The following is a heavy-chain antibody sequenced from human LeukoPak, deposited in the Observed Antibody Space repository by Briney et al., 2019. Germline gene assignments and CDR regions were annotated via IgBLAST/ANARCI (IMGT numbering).Heavy chain of an antibody. CDR3: ARSFSLSSGYDY. D-gene: IGHD3-22*01. CDR2: IGTAGDT. Sequence: GGSLRLSCAASGFTFSSYDMHWVRQAIGKGLEWVSAIGTAGDTYYPGSVKGRLTISRENAKNSLYLQMNSLRAGDTAVYYCARSFSLSSGYDYWGQGTLVTVSS. CDR1: GFTFSSYD. V-gene: IGHV3-13*01. J-gene: IGHJ4*02.